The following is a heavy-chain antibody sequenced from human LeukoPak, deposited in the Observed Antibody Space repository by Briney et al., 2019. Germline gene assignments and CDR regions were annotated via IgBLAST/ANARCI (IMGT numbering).Heavy chain of an antibody. CDR2: INHSGST. D-gene: IGHD4/OR15-4a*01. V-gene: IGHV4-34*01. CDR1: GGSFSGYY. CDR3: ARRANVVSIEVFDI. J-gene: IGHJ3*02. Sequence: NPSETLSLTCAVYGGSFSGYYWSWIRQPPGKGLEWIGEINHSGSTNYNPSLKSRVTISVDTSKNQFSLKLNSVTAADTAVYYCARRANVVSIEVFDIWGQGTRVTVSS.